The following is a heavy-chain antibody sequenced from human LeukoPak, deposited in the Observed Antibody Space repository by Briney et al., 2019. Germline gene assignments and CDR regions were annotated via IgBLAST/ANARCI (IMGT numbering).Heavy chain of an antibody. Sequence: PSETLSLTCSVSVYSISSGFYWGWIRQAPGKGLEWIGNMYHSVNSYYSPSLKSRVTMSVDTSKNQFSLKLSSVTAADTAVYYCAREVGHYSSGWFSSEYYFDYWGQGTLVTVSS. CDR2: MYHSVNS. V-gene: IGHV4-38-2*02. CDR1: VYSISSGFY. J-gene: IGHJ4*02. D-gene: IGHD6-19*01. CDR3: AREVGHYSSGWFSSEYYFDY.